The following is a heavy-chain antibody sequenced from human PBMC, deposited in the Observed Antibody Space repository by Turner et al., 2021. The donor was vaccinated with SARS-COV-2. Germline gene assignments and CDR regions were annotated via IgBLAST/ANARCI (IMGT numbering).Heavy chain of an antibody. CDR1: GFTFSSYA. D-gene: IGHD5-12*01. J-gene: IGHJ4*02. Sequence: EVHLLESGGGSVQPGGSLRLSCAASGFTFSSYALSWVRQAPGKGLEWVSAMSGSGDNTRYTDSVKGRFTISRDNSKNTLFLQMNSLRAEDTAVYYCARDGGYSGYAYFDYWGQGTLVTVSS. CDR3: ARDGGYSGYAYFDY. CDR2: MSGSGDNT. V-gene: IGHV3-23*01.